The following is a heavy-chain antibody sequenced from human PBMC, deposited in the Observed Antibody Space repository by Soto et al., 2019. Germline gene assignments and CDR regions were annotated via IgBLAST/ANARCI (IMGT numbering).Heavy chain of an antibody. CDR1: GGSFSGYY. CDR2: INHSGST. CDR3: ARGGRGTMVRGVIGS. V-gene: IGHV4-34*01. Sequence: SETLSLTCAVYGGSFSGYYWSWIRQPPGKGLGWIGEINHSGSTNYNPSLKSRVTISVDTSKNQFSLKLSSVTAADTAVYYCARGGRGTMVRGVIGSWGQGTLVTVSS. D-gene: IGHD3-10*01. J-gene: IGHJ4*02.